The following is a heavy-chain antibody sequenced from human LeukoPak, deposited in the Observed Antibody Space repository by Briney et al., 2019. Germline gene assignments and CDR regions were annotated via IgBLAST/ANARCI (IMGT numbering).Heavy chain of an antibody. CDR2: IYYSGST. J-gene: IGHJ6*02. Sequence: SETLSLTCTVSGGSVSSGSYYWSWIRQPPGKGLEWIGYIYYSGSTNYNPSLKSRVTISVDTSKNQFSLKLSSVTAADTTVYYCARLVGATSPDYYYYYGMDVWGQGTTVTVSS. V-gene: IGHV4-61*01. D-gene: IGHD1-26*01. CDR1: GGSVSSGSYY. CDR3: ARLVGATSPDYYYYYGMDV.